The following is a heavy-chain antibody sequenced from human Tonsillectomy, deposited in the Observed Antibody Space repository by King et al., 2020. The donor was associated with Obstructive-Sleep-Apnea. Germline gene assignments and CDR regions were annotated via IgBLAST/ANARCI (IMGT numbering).Heavy chain of an antibody. CDR3: ARVFKGWFDP. Sequence: VQLVESGGGLVQPGGSLRLSCAASGFTFSSYWMSWVRQAPGKGLEWVANIKQEGSEKYYVDTVKGLFTISRDNAKNSLYLQMNSLRAEDTAVYYCARVFKGWFDPWGQGTLVTVSS. D-gene: IGHD3-3*01. CDR2: IKQEGSEK. CDR1: GFTFSSYW. J-gene: IGHJ5*02. V-gene: IGHV3-7*03.